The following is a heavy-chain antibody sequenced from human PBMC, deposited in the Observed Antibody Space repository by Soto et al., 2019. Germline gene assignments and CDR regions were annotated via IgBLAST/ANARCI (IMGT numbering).Heavy chain of an antibody. V-gene: IGHV3-30-3*01. Sequence: QVQLVESGGGVVQPGRSLRLSCAASGFTFSSYAMHWVRQAPGKGLEWVAVISYDGSNKYYADSVKGRFTISRDNSKNTLYLQMNSLRADDTAVYYCARGRGIAARSDYYYYGMDVWGQGTTVTVSS. CDR2: ISYDGSNK. CDR3: ARGRGIAARSDYYYYGMDV. D-gene: IGHD6-6*01. J-gene: IGHJ6*02. CDR1: GFTFSSYA.